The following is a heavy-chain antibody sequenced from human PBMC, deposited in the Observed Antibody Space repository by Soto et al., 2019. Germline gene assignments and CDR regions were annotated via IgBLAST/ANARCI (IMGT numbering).Heavy chain of an antibody. CDR3: ARLVVVVAATPPSWFDP. J-gene: IGHJ5*02. CDR2: IYYSGST. Sequence: PSETLSLTCTVSGGSISSGDYYWRWIRQPPGKGLEWIGYIYYSGSTYYNPSLKSRVTISVDTSKNQFSLKLSSVTAADTAVYYCARLVVVVAATPPSWFDPWGQGTLVTVSS. CDR1: GGSISSGDYY. V-gene: IGHV4-30-4*01. D-gene: IGHD2-15*01.